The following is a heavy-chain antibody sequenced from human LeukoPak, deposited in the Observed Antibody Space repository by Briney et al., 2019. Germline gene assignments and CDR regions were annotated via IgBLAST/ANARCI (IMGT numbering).Heavy chain of an antibody. CDR1: GFTFSDYY. D-gene: IGHD4-17*01. CDR3: ARDHYGDCEDY. V-gene: IGHV3-11*04. CDR2: ISSSGSTI. J-gene: IGHJ4*02. Sequence: GGSLRLSCAASGFTFSDYYMSWIRQAQGKGLEWVSYISSSGSTIYYAASVKRRFTISRDNAKNSLYLQMNSLRPEDTAVYYCARDHYGDCEDYWGQGTLVTVSS.